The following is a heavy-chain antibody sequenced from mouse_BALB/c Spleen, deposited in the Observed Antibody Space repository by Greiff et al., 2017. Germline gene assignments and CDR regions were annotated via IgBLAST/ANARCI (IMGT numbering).Heavy chain of an antibody. CDR1: GYSITSDYA. Sequence: DVQLQESGPGLVKPSQSLSLTCTVTGYSITSDYAWNWIRQFPGNKLEWMGYISYSGSTSYNPSLKSRISITRDTSKNQFFLQLNSVTTEDTATYYCARVYYDYDEDYFDYWGQGTTLTVSS. J-gene: IGHJ2*01. D-gene: IGHD2-4*01. CDR2: ISYSGST. CDR3: ARVYYDYDEDYFDY. V-gene: IGHV3-2*02.